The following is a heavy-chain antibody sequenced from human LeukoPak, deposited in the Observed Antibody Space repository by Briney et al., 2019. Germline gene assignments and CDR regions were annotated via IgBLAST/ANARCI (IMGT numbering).Heavy chain of an antibody. CDR3: ARAYGDYVYYYYYMDV. CDR2: ISGGSRTI. V-gene: IGHV3-48*04. D-gene: IGHD4-17*01. J-gene: IGHJ6*03. CDR1: GFTFSIYS. Sequence: PGGSLRLSCAASGFTFSIYSMNWVRQSPGKGLEWVSYISGGSRTIYYADSVKGRFTISRDNAKNSLYLQMNSLRAEDTAVYYCARAYGDYVYYYYYMDVWGKGTTVTVSS.